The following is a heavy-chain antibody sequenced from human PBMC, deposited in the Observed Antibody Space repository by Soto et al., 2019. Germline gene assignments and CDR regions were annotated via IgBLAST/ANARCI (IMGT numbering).Heavy chain of an antibody. CDR2: TIPMFGTA. J-gene: IGHJ6*02. CDR1: GGTFSSYA. D-gene: IGHD5-12*01. Sequence: QVQLVQSGAEVKKPGSSVKVSCKASGGTFSSYAISWVRQARGQGLEWMGGTIPMFGTANYAQKFQGRVTITADESTXTXYXXLSSLRSEDTAVYYCARDGGYSGYDRTIYYYGMDVWGQGTTVTVSS. CDR3: ARDGGYSGYDRTIYYYGMDV. V-gene: IGHV1-69*12.